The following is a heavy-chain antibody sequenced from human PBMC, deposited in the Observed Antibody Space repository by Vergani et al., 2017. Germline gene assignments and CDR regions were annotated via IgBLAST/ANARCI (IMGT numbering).Heavy chain of an antibody. D-gene: IGHD2-2*01. Sequence: QVQLVQSGAEVKKPGASVKVSCKASGYTFTGYYMHWVRQAPGQGLEWMGWINPNSGGTNYAQKFQGRVTMTRDTSISTAYMELSRLRSDDTAVYYCARGGYCSSTSCSDYYYYYMDVWGKGTTVTVSS. J-gene: IGHJ6*03. CDR1: GYTFTGYY. V-gene: IGHV1-2*02. CDR3: ARGGYCSSTSCSDYYYYYMDV. CDR2: INPNSGGT.